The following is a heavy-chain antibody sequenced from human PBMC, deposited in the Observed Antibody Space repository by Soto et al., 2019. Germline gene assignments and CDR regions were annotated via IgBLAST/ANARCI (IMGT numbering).Heavy chain of an antibody. D-gene: IGHD6-6*01. Sequence: QVQLVQSGAEVKKPGSSVKVSCKASGGTFSSYAISWVRQAPGQGLEWMGGIIPIFGTANYAQKFQGRVTITADESTSTAYMELGSLRSEDTAVYYCARAYSSSSASWFDPWGQGTLVTVSS. CDR2: IIPIFGTA. CDR3: ARAYSSSSASWFDP. CDR1: GGTFSSYA. J-gene: IGHJ5*02. V-gene: IGHV1-69*01.